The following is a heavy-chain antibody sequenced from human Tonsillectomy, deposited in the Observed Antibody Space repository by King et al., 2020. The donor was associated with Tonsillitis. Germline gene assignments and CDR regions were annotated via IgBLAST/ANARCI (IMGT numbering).Heavy chain of an antibody. D-gene: IGHD3-22*01. Sequence: QLVQSGAEVKKPGSSVKVSCKASGGTFSSYAISWVRQAPGQGLDGMGGIIPIFGTANYAQKFQGRVTITADESTSTAYMELSSLRSEDTAVYYCASGIYYYDAYYYYYYGMDVWGQGTTVTVSS. V-gene: IGHV1-69*01. CDR2: IIPIFGTA. J-gene: IGHJ6*02. CDR3: ASGIYYYDAYYYYYYGMDV. CDR1: GGTFSSYA.